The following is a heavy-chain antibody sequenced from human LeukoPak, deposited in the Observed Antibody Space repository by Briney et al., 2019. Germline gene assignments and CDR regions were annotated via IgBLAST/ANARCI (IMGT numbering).Heavy chain of an antibody. CDR2: IWNDGTNI. CDR1: GFTFSSYG. D-gene: IGHD1-14*01. V-gene: IGHV3-33*01. J-gene: IGHJ4*02. Sequence: PGGSLRLSCAASGFTFSSYGMHWVRQAPGKGLEWVAFIWNDGTNIYYVDSVKGRFSISRDNSKNTLYLEVNSLRVEDTAVYYCARGGYNFDYWGQGTLVTVSS. CDR3: ARGGYNFDY.